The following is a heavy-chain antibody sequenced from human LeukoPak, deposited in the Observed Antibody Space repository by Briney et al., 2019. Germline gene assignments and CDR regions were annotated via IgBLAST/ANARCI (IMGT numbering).Heavy chain of an antibody. CDR1: GYTFTSYD. CDR2: MNPNSGNT. V-gene: IGHV1-8*01. J-gene: IGHJ6*03. Sequence: ASVKVSXKASGYTFTSYDINWVRQATGQGLEWMGWMNPNSGNTGYAQKFQGRVTMTRNTSISTAYMELSSLRSEDTAVYYCARIAAGYSSSWYTDYYYYMDVWGKGTTVTVSS. CDR3: ARIAAGYSSSWYTDYYYYMDV. D-gene: IGHD6-13*01.